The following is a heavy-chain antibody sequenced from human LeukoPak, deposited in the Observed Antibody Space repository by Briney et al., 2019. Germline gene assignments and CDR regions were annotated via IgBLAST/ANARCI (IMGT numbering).Heavy chain of an antibody. CDR3: ARDRGYLDGFDI. CDR2: IYYSGST. D-gene: IGHD3-10*01. Sequence: SETLSLTCTVSGASISNYYWSWIRQPPGKGLEWIGYIYYSGSTNYNPPLNSRVTISVDKSKNQSSLKLSSVTAADTAVYYCARDRGYLDGFDIWGQGTMVTVSS. J-gene: IGHJ3*02. CDR1: GASISNYY. V-gene: IGHV4-59*01.